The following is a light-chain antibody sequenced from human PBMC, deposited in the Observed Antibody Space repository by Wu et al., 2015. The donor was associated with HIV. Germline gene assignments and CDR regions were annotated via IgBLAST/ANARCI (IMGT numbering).Light chain of an antibody. CDR1: QSINSN. CDR3: QQYNKWRT. J-gene: IGKJ4*01. V-gene: IGKV3-15*01. CDR2: GAS. Sequence: EIVLTQSPATLSFFPGERATLSCRASQSINSNLAWFQQKPGQAPRLLIYGASTRATGIPARFSGSGSGTEFTLTISSLQSEDFAVYYCQQYNKWRTFGGGTKVEIK.